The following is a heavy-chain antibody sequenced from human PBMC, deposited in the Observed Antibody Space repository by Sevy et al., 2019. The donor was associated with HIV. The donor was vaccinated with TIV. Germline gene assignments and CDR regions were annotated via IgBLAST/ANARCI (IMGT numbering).Heavy chain of an antibody. CDR2: IFPTDSDT. V-gene: IGHV5-51*01. Sequence: GESLKISCKLSGYSFTNYWIGWVRQMPGKGLEWMGIIFPTDSDTRYSPSFQVQVTISADKSIGTAYLQWHSLKASDTAMYYYAKRKTIGPYDAFDVWGQGTMVTVSS. D-gene: IGHD3-9*01. J-gene: IGHJ3*01. CDR3: AKRKTIGPYDAFDV. CDR1: GYSFTNYW.